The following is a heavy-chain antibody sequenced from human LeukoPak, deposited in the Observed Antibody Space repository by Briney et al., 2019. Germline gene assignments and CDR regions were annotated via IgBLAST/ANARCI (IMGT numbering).Heavy chain of an antibody. Sequence: GGSLRLSCAASGFTFSSYWMHWVRQAPGKGPVWVARIRSDGSSTDYADSVKGRFTISRDNAKNTLYPQMNSLRAEDTAVYYCAREQGYYSVPGYWGQGTLVTVSS. V-gene: IGHV3-74*01. CDR3: AREQGYYSVPGY. CDR2: IRSDGSST. D-gene: IGHD3-22*01. CDR1: GFTFSSYW. J-gene: IGHJ4*02.